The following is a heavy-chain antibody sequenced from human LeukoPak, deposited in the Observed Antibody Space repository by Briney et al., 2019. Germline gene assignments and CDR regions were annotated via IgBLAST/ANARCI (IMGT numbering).Heavy chain of an antibody. V-gene: IGHV3-23*01. J-gene: IGHJ6*02. CDR1: GFTFSSYA. Sequence: SGGSLRLSCAASGFTFSSYAMSWVRQAPGKGLEWVSAISGSGGSTYYADSVKGRFAISRDNSKNTLYLQMSSLRAEDTAVYYCAKDPVAGDYYYYGVDVWGQGTTVTVSS. CDR3: AKDPVAGDYYYYGVDV. D-gene: IGHD6-19*01. CDR2: ISGSGGST.